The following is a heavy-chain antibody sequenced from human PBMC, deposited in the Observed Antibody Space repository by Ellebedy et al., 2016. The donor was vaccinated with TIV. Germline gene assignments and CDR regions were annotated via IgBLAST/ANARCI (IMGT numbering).Heavy chain of an antibody. Sequence: AASVKVSCKASGYSFTSYYMHWMRQAPGQGLAWMGWVSPKNEYRGYAQKFQGRVNMTWNIAIITVYVELSGLTSEDTAVYYCARGVDEGVDYWGQGTLVTVSS. D-gene: IGHD3-3*01. CDR1: GYSFTSYY. V-gene: IGHV1-8*02. J-gene: IGHJ4*02. CDR2: VSPKNEYR. CDR3: ARGVDEGVDY.